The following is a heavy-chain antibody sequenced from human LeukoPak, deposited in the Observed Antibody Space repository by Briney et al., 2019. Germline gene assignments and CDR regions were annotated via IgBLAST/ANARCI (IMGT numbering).Heavy chain of an antibody. V-gene: IGHV4-39*07. CDR1: GGSISSSSYY. CDR2: IYYSGST. CDR3: ARAQDARWFDP. J-gene: IGHJ5*02. Sequence: PSETLSLTCTVPGGSISSSSYYWGWLRPPPGTGLEWIGSIYYSGSTYYNPSLKSRVTISVDTSKNQFSLKLSSVTAADTAVYYCARAQDARWFDPWGQGTLVTVSS. D-gene: IGHD2-2*01.